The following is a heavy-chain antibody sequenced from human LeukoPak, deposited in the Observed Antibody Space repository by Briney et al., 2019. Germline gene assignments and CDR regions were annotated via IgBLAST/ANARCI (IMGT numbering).Heavy chain of an antibody. CDR1: GFTFSSHW. Sequence: PGGSLRLSCADSGFTFSSHWMHWVRQAPGKGLVWVSAISGSGGSTYYADSVKGRFTISRDNSKNTLYLQMNSLRAEDTAVYYCAKGVEWDDYYDSSGYKATPDYWGQGTLVTVSS. V-gene: IGHV3-23*01. CDR3: AKGVEWDDYYDSSGYKATPDY. D-gene: IGHD3-22*01. J-gene: IGHJ4*02. CDR2: ISGSGGST.